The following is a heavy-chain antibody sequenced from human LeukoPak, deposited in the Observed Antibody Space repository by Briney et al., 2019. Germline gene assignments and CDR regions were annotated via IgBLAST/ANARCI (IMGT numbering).Heavy chain of an antibody. Sequence: GEALKSSCKGSGYRFTSYWIGWGRPMPGKGVGWMGIIYPGDCDTRYSPSFQGQVTISADKSISTAYLQWSSLKASDTAMYYCARSAWSGSYYPFDYWGQGTLVTVSS. CDR3: ARSAWSGSYYPFDY. CDR2: IYPGDCDT. CDR1: GYRFTSYW. D-gene: IGHD1-26*01. J-gene: IGHJ4*02. V-gene: IGHV5-51*01.